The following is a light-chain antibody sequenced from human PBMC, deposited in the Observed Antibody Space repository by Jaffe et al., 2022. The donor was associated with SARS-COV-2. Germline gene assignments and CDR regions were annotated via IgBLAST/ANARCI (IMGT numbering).Light chain of an antibody. CDR2: YDT. V-gene: IGLV3-21*04. CDR3: QVWDSSSDPNWV. Sequence: SYVLTQPPSVSVAPGKTATITCEGNNIGSKSVHWYQQKPGQAPVLVIYYDTDRPSGIPERFSGSNSGNTATLTISRVEAGDEGDYFCQVWDSSSDPNWVFGGGTKLTV. J-gene: IGLJ3*02. CDR1: NIGSKS.